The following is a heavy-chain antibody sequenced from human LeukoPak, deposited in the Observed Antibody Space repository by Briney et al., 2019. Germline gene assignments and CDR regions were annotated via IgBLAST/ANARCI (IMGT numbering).Heavy chain of an antibody. CDR2: ISGSAGGS. CDR1: RFTFRLYA. Sequence: GGSLRLSPAASRFTFRLYAMNCVRQSPGQGLEWGSAISGSAGGSFYADSVKGRFTITRDNPNNTLHLQMSSLKAEDTAIYYCAKDRGPYVGIANNWFDPWGQGTLVIVSS. CDR3: AKDRGPYVGIANNWFDP. V-gene: IGHV3-23*01. J-gene: IGHJ5*02. D-gene: IGHD3-16*01.